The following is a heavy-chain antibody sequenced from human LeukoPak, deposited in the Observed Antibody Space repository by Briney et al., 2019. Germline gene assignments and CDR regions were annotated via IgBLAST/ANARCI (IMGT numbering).Heavy chain of an antibody. CDR3: ASAPYSSGWYIGSYYYYGMDV. J-gene: IGHJ6*02. CDR2: INPNSGGT. Sequence: ASVKVSCKASGYTFTGYYMHWVRQAPGQGLEWMGWINPNSGGTNYAQKFQGRVTMTRDTSISTAYMELSRLRSDDTAVYYCASAPYSSGWYIGSYYYYGMDVWGQGTTVTVSS. V-gene: IGHV1-2*02. D-gene: IGHD6-19*01. CDR1: GYTFTGYY.